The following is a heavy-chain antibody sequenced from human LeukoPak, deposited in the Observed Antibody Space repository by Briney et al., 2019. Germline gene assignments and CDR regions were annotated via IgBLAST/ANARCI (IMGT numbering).Heavy chain of an antibody. CDR1: GGTFSSYA. J-gene: IGHJ6*03. V-gene: IGHV1-69*13. CDR3: ARAGDIVVVPADYYYYMDV. D-gene: IGHD2-2*01. Sequence: SVKVSCKASGGTFSSYAISWVRQAPGQGLEWMGGIIPIFGTANYAQKFQGRVTITADESTSTAYMELSSLRSEDTAVYYCARAGDIVVVPADYYYYMDVWGKGTTVTVSS. CDR2: IIPIFGTA.